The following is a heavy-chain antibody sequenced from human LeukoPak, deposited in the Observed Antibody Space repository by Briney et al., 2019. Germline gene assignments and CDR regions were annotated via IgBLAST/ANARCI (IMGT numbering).Heavy chain of an antibody. J-gene: IGHJ4*02. Sequence: GGSLRLSCAASGFTFSSYAMSWVRQAPGKGLEWVSAISGSGGSTYYADSVKGRFTISRDNSKNTLYLQMDSLRAEDTAVYYCAKDYWQLWLTIYYFGYWGQGTLVTVSS. D-gene: IGHD5-18*01. CDR3: AKDYWQLWLTIYYFGY. CDR1: GFTFSSYA. V-gene: IGHV3-23*01. CDR2: ISGSGGST.